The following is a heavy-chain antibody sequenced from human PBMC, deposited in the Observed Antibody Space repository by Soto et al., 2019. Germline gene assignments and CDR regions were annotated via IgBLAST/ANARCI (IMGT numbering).Heavy chain of an antibody. J-gene: IGHJ4*01. V-gene: IGHV1-69*01. D-gene: IGHD3-10*01. CDR1: GGTFSTYA. CDR3: ARDALHYSLASGRVGGDFDY. Sequence: QVQLVQSGAEVKKPGSSVKVSCKASGGTFSTYAITWVRQAPGQGLEWMGGIIPIFGTANYAQKFQGRVTITADESTRTAYMELSSLTLEDTPVYYCARDALHYSLASGRVGGDFDYWGHGTLVTVSS. CDR2: IIPIFGTA.